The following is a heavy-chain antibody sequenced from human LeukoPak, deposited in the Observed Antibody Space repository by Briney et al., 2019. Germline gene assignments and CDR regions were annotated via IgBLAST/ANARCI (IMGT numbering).Heavy chain of an antibody. CDR2: INAGNGNT. CDR1: GYTFTSYA. V-gene: IGHV1-3*01. Sequence: GASVKVSCKASGYTFTSYAMHWVRQAPGQRLEWMGWINAGNGNTKYSQKFQGRVTITRDTSASTAYMELSSLRSEDTAVYYCARDGDGYNENFDYWGQGTLVTVSS. CDR3: ARDGDGYNENFDY. D-gene: IGHD5-24*01. J-gene: IGHJ4*02.